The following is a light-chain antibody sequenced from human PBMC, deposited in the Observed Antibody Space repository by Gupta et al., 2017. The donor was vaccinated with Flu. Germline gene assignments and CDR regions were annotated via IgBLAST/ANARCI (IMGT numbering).Light chain of an antibody. V-gene: IGKV3-20*01. CDR3: QQYDSFPLT. CDR2: GAT. J-gene: IGKJ3*01. CDR1: QSINSAY. Sequence: GTLYLSPGERATRSCRARQSINSAYLAWYQQKPGQAPRLLIKGATSRVTGIPDRFSGSGSGTEFTLTIARREPEDFAVYCCQQYDSFPLTFGHGTKVEIK.